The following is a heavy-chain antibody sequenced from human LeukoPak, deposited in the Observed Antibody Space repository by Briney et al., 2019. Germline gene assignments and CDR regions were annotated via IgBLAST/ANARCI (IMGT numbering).Heavy chain of an antibody. J-gene: IGHJ4*02. D-gene: IGHD5-12*01. CDR1: GYTFTTYG. CDR2: VSAYNGHT. Sequence: GASVKVSCKASGYTFTTYGISWVRQAPGQGREWMGWVSAYNGHTNYAQNLQGSVTMTTDTSTTPAYMEPTRLSSDETALYYCARDRGYSGYAEYYFDYWGQGTLVTVSS. CDR3: ARDRGYSGYAEYYFDY. V-gene: IGHV1-18*01.